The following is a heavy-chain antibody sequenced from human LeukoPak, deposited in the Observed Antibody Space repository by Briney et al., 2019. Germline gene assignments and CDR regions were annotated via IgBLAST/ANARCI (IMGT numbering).Heavy chain of an antibody. CDR2: TSGSGGSS. Sequence: PGGSLRLSCAASGFTFSNYAMTWVRQAPGKGVEYVTSTSGSGGSSYYADSVKGRFTISRDSAQNSVYLQMNSLRVEDTAIYYCSRGWPHHGDYWGQGTLVNVSS. CDR1: GFTFSNYA. V-gene: IGHV3-23*01. D-gene: IGHD1-14*01. CDR3: SRGWPHHGDY. J-gene: IGHJ4*02.